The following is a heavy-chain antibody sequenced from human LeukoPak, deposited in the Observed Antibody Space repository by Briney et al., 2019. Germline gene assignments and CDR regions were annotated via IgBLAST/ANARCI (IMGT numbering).Heavy chain of an antibody. CDR2: ISYDGSNK. CDR3: AREGWSSCLDY. V-gene: IGHV3-30-3*01. J-gene: IGHJ4*02. Sequence: GGSLRLSCAASVFTFSSCAMHWVRQAPGKGLEWVAVISYDGSNKYYADSVKGRFTISRDNSKNTLYLQMNSLRAEDTAVYYCAREGWSSCLDYWGQGTLVTVSS. CDR1: VFTFSSCA. D-gene: IGHD6-13*01.